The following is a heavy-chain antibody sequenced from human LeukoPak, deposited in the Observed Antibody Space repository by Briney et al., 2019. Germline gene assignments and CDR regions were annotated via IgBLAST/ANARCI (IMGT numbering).Heavy chain of an antibody. CDR2: IRYDGSNK. J-gene: IGHJ3*02. V-gene: IGHV3-30*02. Sequence: GGSLRLSCAASGFTFSSYGMHWVRQAPGKGLEWVAFIRYDGSNKYYADSVKGRFTISRDNSKNTLYLQMNSLRAEDTAVYYCARGRVAVDAFDIWGQGTMVTVSS. CDR1: GFTFSSYG. D-gene: IGHD6-19*01. CDR3: ARGRVAVDAFDI.